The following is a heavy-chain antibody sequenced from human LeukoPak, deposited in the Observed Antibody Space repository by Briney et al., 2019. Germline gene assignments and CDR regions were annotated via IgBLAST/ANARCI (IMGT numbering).Heavy chain of an antibody. Sequence: PGGSLRLSCSASGFTFSIYAMHWVRQAPGKGLEYVSAISSNGGSTYYADSVKGRFTISRDNSKNTLYLQMSSLRAEDTALYYWGSSVSPQFDPWGQGTLVTASS. CDR1: GFTFSIYA. V-gene: IGHV3-64D*09. CDR3: GSSVSPQFDP. D-gene: IGHD6-6*01. CDR2: ISSNGGST. J-gene: IGHJ5*02.